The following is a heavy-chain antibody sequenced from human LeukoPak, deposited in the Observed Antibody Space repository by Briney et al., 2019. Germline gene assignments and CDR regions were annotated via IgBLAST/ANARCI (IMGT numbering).Heavy chain of an antibody. CDR1: GFTFSSYA. CDR2: ISGSGGST. Sequence: GGPLRLSCAASGFTFSSYAMSWVRQAPGKGLEWVSAISGSGGSTYYADSVKGRFTISRDNSKNTLYLQMNSLRAEDTAVYYCAKGVVEAVAGIDYWGQGTLVTVSS. J-gene: IGHJ4*02. V-gene: IGHV3-23*01. CDR3: AKGVVEAVAGIDY. D-gene: IGHD6-19*01.